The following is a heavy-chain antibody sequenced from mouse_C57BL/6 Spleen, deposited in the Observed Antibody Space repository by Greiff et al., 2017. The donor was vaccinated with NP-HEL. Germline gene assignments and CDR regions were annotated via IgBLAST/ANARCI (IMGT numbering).Heavy chain of an antibody. V-gene: IGHV1-76*01. Sequence: VQLQQSGAELVRPGASVKLSCKASGYTFTDYYINWVKQRPGQGLEWIARIYPGSGNTYYNEKFKGKATLTAEKSSSTAYMQLSSLTSEDSAVYFCARLTTVVEGYFDVWGTGTTVTVSS. CDR3: ARLTTVVEGYFDV. D-gene: IGHD1-1*01. CDR2: IYPGSGNT. CDR1: GYTFTDYY. J-gene: IGHJ1*03.